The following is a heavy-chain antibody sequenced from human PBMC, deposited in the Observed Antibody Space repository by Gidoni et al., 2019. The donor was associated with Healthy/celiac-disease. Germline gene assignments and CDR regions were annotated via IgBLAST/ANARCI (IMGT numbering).Heavy chain of an antibody. J-gene: IGHJ6*02. V-gene: IGHV3-9*01. Sequence: EVQLVESGGGLVQPGRSLRLSCAASGFTFDDYAMHWVRHAPGKGLEWVSGMSWNSGSIGYADSVKGRFTISRDNAKNSLYLQMNSLRAEDTALYYCAKDKSAGYCSSTSCYRGYYYGMDVWGQGTTVTVSS. CDR3: AKDKSAGYCSSTSCYRGYYYGMDV. CDR2: MSWNSGSI. D-gene: IGHD2-2*02. CDR1: GFTFDDYA.